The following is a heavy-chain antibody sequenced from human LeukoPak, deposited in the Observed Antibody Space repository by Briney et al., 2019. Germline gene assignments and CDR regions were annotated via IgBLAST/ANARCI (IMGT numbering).Heavy chain of an antibody. CDR1: GFRFNSHG. V-gene: IGHV3-30*02. Sequence: PGGSLRLSCAASGFRFNSHGMHWVRQAPGKGLEWVAFIRFDATDKYYIDSVKGRFSISRDNPKNTLFLQMNSLRAEDTALYYCARDQGGYSYGAFDYWGQGTLVTVSP. CDR3: ARDQGGYSYGAFDY. D-gene: IGHD5-18*01. J-gene: IGHJ4*02. CDR2: IRFDATDK.